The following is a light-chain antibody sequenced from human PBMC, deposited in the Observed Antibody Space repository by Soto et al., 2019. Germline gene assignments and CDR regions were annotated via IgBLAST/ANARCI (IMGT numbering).Light chain of an antibody. CDR1: SSDVGGYNF. V-gene: IGLV2-14*01. CDR2: DVT. J-gene: IGLJ1*01. CDR3: SSYTSISTYV. Sequence: QSALTHPASVSGSPGQSITISCTGTSSDVGGYNFVSWYQQHPDKAPKLMIYDVTNRPSGVSNRFSGSKSGNTASLTISGLQAEDEADYYCSSYTSISTYVFGIGTKVTVL.